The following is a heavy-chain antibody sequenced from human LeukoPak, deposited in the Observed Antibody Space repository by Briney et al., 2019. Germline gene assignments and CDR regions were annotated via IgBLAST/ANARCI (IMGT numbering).Heavy chain of an antibody. CDR1: GFTFSDYY. Sequence: GGSLRLSCAASGFTFSDYYMNWIRQAPGKGLEWVSYISSSGSTKYYTDFVKGRFTTSRDNVQSSLYLQINSLRDENTAIYYCARVATGYDQFDYWGQGTLVTVSS. D-gene: IGHD5-12*01. V-gene: IGHV3-11*01. CDR2: ISSSGSTK. J-gene: IGHJ4*02. CDR3: ARVATGYDQFDY.